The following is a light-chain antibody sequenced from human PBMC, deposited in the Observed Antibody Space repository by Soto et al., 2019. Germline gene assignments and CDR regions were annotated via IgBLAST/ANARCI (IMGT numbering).Light chain of an antibody. V-gene: IGKV3-20*01. CDR1: QSVRSSY. Sequence: EIVLTQSPGTLSLSPGERATLSCRASQSVRSSYLAWYQHKPGQAPRLLIYGASSRATGIPDRFSGSGSGTDFTLTISRLEPEDFAVYYWQQYGSSLTFGQGTRLEIK. CDR2: GAS. J-gene: IGKJ5*01. CDR3: QQYGSSLT.